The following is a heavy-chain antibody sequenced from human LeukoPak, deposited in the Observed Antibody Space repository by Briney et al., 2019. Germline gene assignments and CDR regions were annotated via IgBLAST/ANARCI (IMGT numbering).Heavy chain of an antibody. D-gene: IGHD3-22*01. V-gene: IGHV3-30*02. J-gene: IGHJ4*02. CDR2: IRYDGSNK. CDR1: GFTFNHYG. CDR3: AKIPLWYYDSSGYFTFDY. Sequence: GGSLRLSCAASGFTFNHYGLHWVRQAPGKGLEWVAFIRYDGSNKYYADSVKGRFTISRDNSKNTLYLQMNSLRAEDTAVYYCAKIPLWYYDSSGYFTFDYWGQGTLVTVSS.